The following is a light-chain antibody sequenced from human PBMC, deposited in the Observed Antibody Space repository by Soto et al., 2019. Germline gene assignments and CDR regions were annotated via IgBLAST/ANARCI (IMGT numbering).Light chain of an antibody. CDR3: QTWGTGIHYV. CDR1: SGHSSYA. CDR2: LNSDGSH. Sequence: QSVLTQSPSASASLGASVKLTRTLSSGHSSYAIAWHQQQPEKGPRYLMKLNSDGSHSKGDGIPDRFSGSSSGAERYLTISSLQSEDEADYYCQTWGTGIHYVFGTGTKLT. V-gene: IGLV4-69*01. J-gene: IGLJ1*01.